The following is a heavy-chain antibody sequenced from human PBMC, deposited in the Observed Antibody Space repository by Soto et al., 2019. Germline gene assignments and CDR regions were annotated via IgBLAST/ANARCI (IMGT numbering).Heavy chain of an antibody. D-gene: IGHD3-22*01. Sequence: SETLSLTCTVTGDSMNSHYWSWLRQPPGNALEWMGYVYFTGSTNYSPSLESRLTILVDTSKNQFSLKLTSVTAADTAVYYCASFPVIPGRDSPLIFDYWGQGTLVTVSS. J-gene: IGHJ4*01. CDR3: ASFPVIPGRDSPLIFDY. CDR1: GDSMNSHY. V-gene: IGHV4-59*08. CDR2: VYFTGST.